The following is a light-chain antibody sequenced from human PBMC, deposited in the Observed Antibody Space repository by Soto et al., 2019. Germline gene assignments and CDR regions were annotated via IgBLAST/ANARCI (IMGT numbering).Light chain of an antibody. V-gene: IGLV2-14*01. CDR3: SSYTTISTWV. CDR1: DSDIGAYEY. Sequence: QSVLTQPASVSGSPGQAITISCTGTDSDIGAYEYVSWYQQHPGKAPKLMIYDVSNRPSGVSNRFSGAKSANTASLTISGLQAEDEADYYCSSYTTISTWVFGGGTKLTV. J-gene: IGLJ3*02. CDR2: DVS.